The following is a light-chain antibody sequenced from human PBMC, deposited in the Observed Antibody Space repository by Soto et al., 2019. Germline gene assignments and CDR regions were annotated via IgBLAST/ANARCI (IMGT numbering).Light chain of an antibody. CDR2: EVS. CDR1: SSDVGGYNY. Sequence: QSALTQPASVSGSPGQSITISCTGTSSDVGGYNYVSWYQQHPGKAPKLMIYEVSNRPSGVPNRFSGSKSGNTASLTISGLQVEDEADYYCSSYTSSSTLVFGSGTKLTVL. V-gene: IGLV2-14*01. CDR3: SSYTSSSTLV. J-gene: IGLJ1*01.